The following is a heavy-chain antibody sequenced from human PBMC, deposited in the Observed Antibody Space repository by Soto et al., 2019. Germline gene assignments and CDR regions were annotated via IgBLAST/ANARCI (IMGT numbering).Heavy chain of an antibody. CDR1: GGSISSGDYY. CDR2: IYYSGST. D-gene: IGHD3-10*01. V-gene: IGHV4-30-4*01. Sequence: PSETLSLTCTVSGGSISSGDYYWSWIRQPPGKGLEWIGYIYYSGSTYYNPSLKSRVTISVDTSKNQFPLKLSSVTAADTAVYYCARGDGSGSYYMYYYYGMDVWGQGTTVTVSS. CDR3: ARGDGSGSYYMYYYYGMDV. J-gene: IGHJ6*02.